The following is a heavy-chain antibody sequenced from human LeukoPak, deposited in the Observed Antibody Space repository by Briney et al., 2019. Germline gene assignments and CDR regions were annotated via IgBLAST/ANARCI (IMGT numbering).Heavy chain of an antibody. J-gene: IGHJ4*02. CDR2: MNPNSGNT. CDR3: ARGLRGSSGWYVVLKGYYFDY. V-gene: IGHV1-8*01. D-gene: IGHD6-19*01. CDR1: GYTFTSYD. Sequence: GASVKVSCKASGYTFTSYDINWVRQATGRGLEWMGWMNPNSGNTGYAQKFQGRVTMTRYTSISTAYMELSSLRSEDTAVYYCARGLRGSSGWYVVLKGYYFDYWGQGTLVTVSS.